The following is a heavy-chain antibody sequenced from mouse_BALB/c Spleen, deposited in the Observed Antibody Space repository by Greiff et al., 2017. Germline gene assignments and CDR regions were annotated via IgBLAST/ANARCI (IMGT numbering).Heavy chain of an antibody. V-gene: IGHV3-8*02. J-gene: IGHJ2*01. CDR3: ARKNYYGSGYFDY. CDR1: GDSITSGY. D-gene: IGHD1-1*01. Sequence: EVKVEESGPSLVKPSQTLSLTCSVTGDSITSGYWNWIRKFPGNKLEYMGYISYSGSTYYNPSLKSRISITRDTSKNQYYLQLNSVTTEDTATYYCARKNYYGSGYFDYWGQGTTLTVSS. CDR2: ISYSGST.